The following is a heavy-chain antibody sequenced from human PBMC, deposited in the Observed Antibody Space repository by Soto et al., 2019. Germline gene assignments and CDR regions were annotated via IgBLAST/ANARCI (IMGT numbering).Heavy chain of an antibody. Sequence: ASVKVSCKASGYTFTSYGISWVRQAPGQGLEWMGWISAYNGNTNYAQKLQGRVTMTTDTSTSTAYMELRSLRSDDTAVYYCARDLLARVVGYYLDYWGQGTLVTVSS. CDR3: ARDLLARVVGYYLDY. D-gene: IGHD2-2*01. V-gene: IGHV1-18*01. J-gene: IGHJ4*02. CDR2: ISAYNGNT. CDR1: GYTFTSYG.